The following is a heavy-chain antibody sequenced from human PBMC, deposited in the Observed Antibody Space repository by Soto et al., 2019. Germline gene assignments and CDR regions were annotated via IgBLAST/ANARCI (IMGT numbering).Heavy chain of an antibody. J-gene: IGHJ6*02. D-gene: IGHD2-15*01. Sequence: SETLSLTCTVSGGSISSSSYYWGWIRQAPGKGLEWIGSIYYSGSTYYNPSLKSRVTISVDTSKNQFSLKLSSVTAADTAVYYCASLGYCSGGSCPYYYYYGMDVWGQGTTVTVSS. CDR2: IYYSGST. CDR3: ASLGYCSGGSCPYYYYYGMDV. CDR1: GGSISSSSYY. V-gene: IGHV4-39*01.